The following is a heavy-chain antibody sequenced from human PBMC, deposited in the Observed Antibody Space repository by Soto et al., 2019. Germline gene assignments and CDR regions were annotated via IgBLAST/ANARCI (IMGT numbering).Heavy chain of an antibody. Sequence: SETLSLTCTVSGGSISSSSYYWGWIRQPPGKGLEWIGSIYYSGSTYYNPSLKSRVTISVDASKNQFSLKLSSVTAADTAVYYCARQSTVTLNWFDPWGQGTLVTVSS. CDR2: IYYSGST. V-gene: IGHV4-39*01. CDR1: GGSISSSSYY. CDR3: ARQSTVTLNWFDP. J-gene: IGHJ5*02. D-gene: IGHD4-17*01.